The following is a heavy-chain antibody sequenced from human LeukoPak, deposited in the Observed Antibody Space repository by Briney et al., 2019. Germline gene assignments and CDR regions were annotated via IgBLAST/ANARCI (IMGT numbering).Heavy chain of an antibody. V-gene: IGHV4-59*01. J-gene: IGHJ4*02. CDR2: IYYTGTT. CDR1: GDSISGYY. D-gene: IGHD1-1*01. CDR3: TKVGTGTVDY. Sequence: SETLSLTCTVSGDSISGYYWGWIRQPPGRGLEWIGYIYYTGTTNYNPSLKSRVTISVDTSKNQFSLKLRSVTAADTAVYYCTKVGTGTVDYWGQGTLVTVSS.